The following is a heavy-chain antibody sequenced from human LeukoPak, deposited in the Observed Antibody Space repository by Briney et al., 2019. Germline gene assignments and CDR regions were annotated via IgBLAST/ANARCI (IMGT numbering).Heavy chain of an antibody. CDR3: TTHSESGWGFEF. CDR2: IRSKGNNYAT. D-gene: IGHD3-10*01. J-gene: IGHJ4*02. CDR1: GLTFSASA. V-gene: IGHV3-73*01. Sequence: PGGSLRLSCATSGLTFSASAIHWVRQASGKGLEWVGRIRSKGNNYATTYDASMTGRFSISRDDSKNTAYLQMNSLKDDDTAVYHCTTHSESGWGFEFWGRGTRVTVSS.